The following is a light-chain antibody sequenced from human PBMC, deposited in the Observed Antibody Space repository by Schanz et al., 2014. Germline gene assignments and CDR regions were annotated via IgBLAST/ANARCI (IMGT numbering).Light chain of an antibody. CDR2: GDG. V-gene: IGLV1-40*01. Sequence: QSVLTQPPSVSGAPGQRVTISCTGSSSNIGAGKDVHWYQQFPGAAPKLLIYGDGNRPSGVPDRFSVSKSGTSASLAITGLQAEDEADYYCQSYDSSLSGPYVFGTGTKLTVL. CDR1: SSNIGAGKD. J-gene: IGLJ1*01. CDR3: QSYDSSLSGPYV.